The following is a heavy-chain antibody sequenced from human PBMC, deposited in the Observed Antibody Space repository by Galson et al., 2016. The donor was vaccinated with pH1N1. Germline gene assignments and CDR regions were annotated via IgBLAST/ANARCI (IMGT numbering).Heavy chain of an antibody. V-gene: IGHV3-9*01. CDR2: ISWHSAMV. CDR1: EFTFDDYA. D-gene: IGHD6-13*01. CDR3: AKERYITTWSRCPFDS. J-gene: IGHJ4*02. Sequence: LRLSCAASEFTFDDYAMHWVRQAPGKGLEWVSGISWHSAMVGYADSVKGRFTISRDNAKKSLFLQMNSLRTEDTAFYYCAKERYITTWSRCPFDSWGQGTLVTVSS.